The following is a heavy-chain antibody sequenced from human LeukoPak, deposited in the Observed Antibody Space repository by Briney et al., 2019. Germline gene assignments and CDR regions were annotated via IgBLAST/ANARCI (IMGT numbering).Heavy chain of an antibody. D-gene: IGHD5-18*01. V-gene: IGHV3-23*01. Sequence: GGPLRLSCAASGFTFSSYAMSWVRQAPGKGLEWVSAISGSGGSTYYADSVKGRFTISRDNSKNTLYLQMNSLRAEDTAVYYCAKDLTPQLWNNFDYWGQGTLVTVSS. J-gene: IGHJ4*02. CDR3: AKDLTPQLWNNFDY. CDR2: ISGSGGST. CDR1: GFTFSSYA.